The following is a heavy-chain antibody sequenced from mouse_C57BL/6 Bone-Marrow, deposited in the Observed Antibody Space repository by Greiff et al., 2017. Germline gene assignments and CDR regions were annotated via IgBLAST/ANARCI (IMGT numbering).Heavy chain of an antibody. Sequence: QVQLQQPGAELVMPGASVKLSCKASGYTFTSYWMHWVKQRPGQGLEWIGEIDPSDSYTNYNQKFKGKSTLTVDKSSSTAYMKLSSLTSEDSAVYYCARESRQLMPYYFDYWGQGTTLTVSS. CDR2: IDPSDSYT. J-gene: IGHJ2*01. CDR1: GYTFTSYW. V-gene: IGHV1-69*01. CDR3: ARESRQLMPYYFDY. D-gene: IGHD3-2*02.